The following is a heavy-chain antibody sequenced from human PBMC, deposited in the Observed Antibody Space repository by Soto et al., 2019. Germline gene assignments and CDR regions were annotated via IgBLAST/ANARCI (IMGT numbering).Heavy chain of an antibody. Sequence: ASVKVSCKASGGTFSSYAISWVRQAPGQGLEWMGGIIPIFGTANYAQKFQGRVTITADESTSTAYMELSSLRSEDTAVYYCARGYDFWSGPTYYYYGMDVWGQGTTVTVS. D-gene: IGHD3-3*01. V-gene: IGHV1-69*13. CDR3: ARGYDFWSGPTYYYYGMDV. CDR2: IIPIFGTA. CDR1: GGTFSSYA. J-gene: IGHJ6*02.